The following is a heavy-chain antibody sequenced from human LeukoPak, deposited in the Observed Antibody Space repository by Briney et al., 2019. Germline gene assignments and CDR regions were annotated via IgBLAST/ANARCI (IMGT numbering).Heavy chain of an antibody. Sequence: ASVKVSCKASGYTFTTYGISWVRQAPGQGLEWMGWISAYNGNTNYAQKLQGRVTMTTDTSTSTAYMELRSLRSDDTAVYYCARDEVLAVAGTLDYWGQGTLVTVSS. CDR1: GYTFTTYG. CDR2: ISAYNGNT. J-gene: IGHJ4*02. D-gene: IGHD6-19*01. V-gene: IGHV1-18*01. CDR3: ARDEVLAVAGTLDY.